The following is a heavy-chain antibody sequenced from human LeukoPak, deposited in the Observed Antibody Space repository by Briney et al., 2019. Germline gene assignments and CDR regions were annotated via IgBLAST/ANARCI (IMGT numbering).Heavy chain of an antibody. Sequence: PGGSLRLSCAASGFTFSSYWMSWVRQAPGKGLEWVANIKQDGSEKYYVDSVKGRFTISRDNAKNSLYLQMNGLRAEDTAVYYCTRVTGIDAFDIWGQGTMVTVSS. CDR1: GFTFSSYW. D-gene: IGHD3-10*01. CDR2: IKQDGSEK. V-gene: IGHV3-7*01. J-gene: IGHJ3*02. CDR3: TRVTGIDAFDI.